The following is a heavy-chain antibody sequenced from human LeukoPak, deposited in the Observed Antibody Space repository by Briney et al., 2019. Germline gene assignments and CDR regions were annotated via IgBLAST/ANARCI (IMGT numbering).Heavy chain of an antibody. Sequence: GGSLRLSCAASGFTFSYYAMSWVRQAPGKGLEWVAFIGHVAGDIFYGDSVKGRFNISRDDAKGSVYLQMNSLRVDDTAVYFCARDPYTGSMFDYWGHGTLVTVSS. CDR3: ARDPYTGSMFDY. CDR2: IGHVAGDI. J-gene: IGHJ4*01. V-gene: IGHV3-21*01. CDR1: GFTFSYYA. D-gene: IGHD1-1*01.